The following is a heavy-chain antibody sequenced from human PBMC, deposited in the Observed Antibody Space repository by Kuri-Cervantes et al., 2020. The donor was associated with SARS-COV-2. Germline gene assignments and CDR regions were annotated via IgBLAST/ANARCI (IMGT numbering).Heavy chain of an antibody. CDR3: ARGRGSGRFDY. CDR1: GGSISSSSYY. Sequence: ESLKISCTVSGGSISSSSYYWGWIRQPPGKGLEWIGSIYYSGSTYYNPSLKSRVTISVDTSKNQFSLKLSSVTAADTAVYYCARGRGSGRFDYWGQGTLVTVSS. V-gene: IGHV4-39*01. CDR2: IYYSGST. J-gene: IGHJ4*02. D-gene: IGHD3-10*01.